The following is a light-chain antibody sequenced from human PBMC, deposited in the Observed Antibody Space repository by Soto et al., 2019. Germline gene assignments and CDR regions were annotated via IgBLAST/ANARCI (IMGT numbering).Light chain of an antibody. CDR2: GAS. Sequence: EIVLTQSPGTLSLSPGERATLSCRASQSVSSSFLAWYQQKPGQAPRLLIYGASSRATGIPDRFSGSGSGTDFTLTISRLEPEDVAMYYCQQYGSSPLTFGGWTKVEIK. V-gene: IGKV3-20*01. CDR3: QQYGSSPLT. CDR1: QSVSSSF. J-gene: IGKJ4*01.